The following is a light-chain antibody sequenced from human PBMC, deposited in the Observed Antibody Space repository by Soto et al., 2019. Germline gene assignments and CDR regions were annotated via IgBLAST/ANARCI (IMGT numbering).Light chain of an antibody. CDR3: QQYGSAPFT. V-gene: IGKV3-20*01. Sequence: EIVLTQSPGTLSLSPGERATLSCRASQSISSSFLAWYQQRPGQAPRLLIHGVSSKAAGIPDRFSGSGSGTDFTLTISSLGPEDFALYFCQQYGSAPFTFGPGTQLEIK. J-gene: IGKJ3*01. CDR2: GVS. CDR1: QSISSSF.